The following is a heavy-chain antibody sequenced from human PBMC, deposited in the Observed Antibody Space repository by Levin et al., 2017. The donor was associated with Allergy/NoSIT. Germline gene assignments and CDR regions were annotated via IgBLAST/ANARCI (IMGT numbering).Heavy chain of an antibody. J-gene: IGHJ3*02. D-gene: IGHD1-26*01. CDR2: MSYDGDTT. Sequence: SCEASGFTFSSYTMTWVRQAPGKGLEWVATMSYDGDTTYYADSVKGRFTISRDSSKDTLFLQMNSLRAEDTAFYYCANGLYSGSHYRAFDMWGQGTMVTVSS. V-gene: IGHV3-23*01. CDR1: GFTFSSYT. CDR3: ANGLYSGSHYRAFDM.